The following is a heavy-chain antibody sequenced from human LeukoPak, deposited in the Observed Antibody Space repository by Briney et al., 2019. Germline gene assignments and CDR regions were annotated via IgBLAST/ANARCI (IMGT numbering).Heavy chain of an antibody. D-gene: IGHD6-13*01. CDR3: ARGVAAAGTWSFDY. CDR1: GIKFSYSA. CDR2: ISYDGSNK. V-gene: IGHV3-30*03. Sequence: PGGSLRLSCAASGIKFSYSAMHWVRQAPGKGLQWVALISYDGSNKDYVDSVKGRFTISRDNSKNTLYLQMNSLRPEDTAIYYCARGVAAAGTWSFDYWGQGSLVTVSS. J-gene: IGHJ4*02.